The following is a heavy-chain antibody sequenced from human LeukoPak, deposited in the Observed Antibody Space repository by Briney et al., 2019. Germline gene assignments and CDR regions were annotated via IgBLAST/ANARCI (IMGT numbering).Heavy chain of an antibody. CDR3: ASSGNYYDYYMDV. CDR1: GFTVSSNY. D-gene: IGHD2/OR15-2a*01. Sequence: PGGSLRLSCAASGFTVSSNYMSWVRQAPGKGLEWVSVIYSGGSTYYADSVKGRFTISRDNSKNTLYLQMNSLRAEDTAVYYCASSGNYYDYYMDVWAKGPRSPSP. V-gene: IGHV3-53*01. J-gene: IGHJ6*03. CDR2: IYSGGST.